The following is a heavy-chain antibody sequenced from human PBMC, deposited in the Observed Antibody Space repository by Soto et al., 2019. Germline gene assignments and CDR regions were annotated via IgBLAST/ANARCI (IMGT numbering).Heavy chain of an antibody. CDR3: ARPTVYYFDN. CDR1: GFTFSNYY. J-gene: IGHJ4*02. Sequence: QVQLVQSGAEVKKPGASVKVSCKTSGFTFSNYYIHWVRQAPGQGLEWMGIINPGSGTTNYAQKFQGRITVTWDTATSTVYMQLSSLTSDDTAVYYCARPTVYYFDNWGQGTLITVSS. V-gene: IGHV1-46*03. D-gene: IGHD4-17*01. CDR2: INPGSGTT.